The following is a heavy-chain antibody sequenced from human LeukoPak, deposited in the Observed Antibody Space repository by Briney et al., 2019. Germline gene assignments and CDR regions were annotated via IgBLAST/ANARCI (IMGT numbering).Heavy chain of an antibody. Sequence: GASVKVSCKASGYTFTSYGISWVRQAPGQGLEWMGWISAYNGNTNYAQKLQGRVTMTTDTSTSTAYMELRSLRSDDTAVYYCARAPGIVVVPAAMLPNYYYYYGMDVWGQGTTVTVSS. CDR2: ISAYNGNT. CDR1: GYTFTSYG. CDR3: ARAPGIVVVPAAMLPNYYYYYGMDV. J-gene: IGHJ6*02. V-gene: IGHV1-18*01. D-gene: IGHD2-2*01.